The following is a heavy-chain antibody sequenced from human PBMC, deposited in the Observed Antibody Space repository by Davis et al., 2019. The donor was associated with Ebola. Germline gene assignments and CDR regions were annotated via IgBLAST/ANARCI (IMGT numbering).Heavy chain of an antibody. CDR1: GFALSSHA. V-gene: IGHV3-23*01. J-gene: IGHJ4*02. CDR2: ISGSGGST. D-gene: IGHD1-20*01. Sequence: GGSLRLSCAASGFALSSHAMSWVRQAPGKGLEWVSAISGSGGSTYYADSVKGRFTISRDNSKNTLYLQMNSLRAEDTAVYYCTLTVGSFDYWGQGTLVTVSS. CDR3: TLTVGSFDY.